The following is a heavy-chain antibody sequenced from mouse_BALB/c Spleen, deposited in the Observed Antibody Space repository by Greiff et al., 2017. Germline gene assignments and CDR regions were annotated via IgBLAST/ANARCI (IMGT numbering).Heavy chain of an antibody. V-gene: IGHV14-3*02. CDR1: GFNIKDTY. CDR3: ALYGRGYFDV. CDR2: IDPANGNT. J-gene: IGHJ1*01. Sequence: VQLQQPGAELVKPGASVKLSCTASGFNIKDTYMHWVKQRPEQGLEWIGRIDPANGNTKYDPKFQGKATITADTSSNTAYLQLSSLTSEDTAVYYCALYGRGYFDVWGAGTTVTVSS. D-gene: IGHD1-1*01.